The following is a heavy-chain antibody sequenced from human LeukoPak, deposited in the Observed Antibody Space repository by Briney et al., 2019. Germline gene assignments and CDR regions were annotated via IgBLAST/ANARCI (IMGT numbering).Heavy chain of an antibody. V-gene: IGHV1-69*06. D-gene: IGHD3-22*01. Sequence: ASVKVSCKASGGTFSNYAINWVRQAPGQGLEWMGGIIPIFDTANYAQKFQGRVTITADKSTSTVYMELNSLKSEDTAEYYCARGWDYDSGGRPTAYVYWGQGTPGHRLL. CDR3: ARGWDYDSGGRPTAYVY. CDR1: GGTFSNYA. J-gene: IGHJ4*02. CDR2: IIPIFDTA.